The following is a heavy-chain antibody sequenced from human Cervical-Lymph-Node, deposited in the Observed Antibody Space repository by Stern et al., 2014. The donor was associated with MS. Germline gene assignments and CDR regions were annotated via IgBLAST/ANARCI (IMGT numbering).Heavy chain of an antibody. D-gene: IGHD4-17*01. J-gene: IGHJ6*02. Sequence: EVQLVESGGGLVQPGGSLRLSCAASGFKFDTYSMNWVRQAPGKGLEWVSFISSGSNTMYYGDSVRGRFTISRDNANNSLYLQMDNLRAEDTAVYYCARRRGMTTMTLPFYGMDVWGQGTTVTV. CDR1: GFKFDTYS. V-gene: IGHV3-48*01. CDR2: ISSGSNTM. CDR3: ARRRGMTTMTLPFYGMDV.